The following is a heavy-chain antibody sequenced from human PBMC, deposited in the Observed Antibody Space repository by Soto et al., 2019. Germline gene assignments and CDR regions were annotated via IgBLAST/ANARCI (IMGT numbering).Heavy chain of an antibody. V-gene: IGHV4-39*01. D-gene: IGHD5-18*01. CDR2: IYYSGST. J-gene: IGHJ5*02. CDR3: ARHGGYSYGPNWFDP. Sequence: QLQLQESGPGLVKPSETLPLTCTVSGGSISSSSYYWGWIRQPPGKGLEWIGSIYYSGSTYYNPSLKSRVTISVDTSKNQFSLKLSSVTAADTAVYYCARHGGYSYGPNWFDPWGQGTLVTVSS. CDR1: GGSISSSSYY.